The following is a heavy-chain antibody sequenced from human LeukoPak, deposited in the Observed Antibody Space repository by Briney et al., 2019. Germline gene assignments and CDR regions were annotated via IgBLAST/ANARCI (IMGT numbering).Heavy chain of an antibody. CDR3: AKVLGYYYGMDV. D-gene: IGHD2-8*02. CDR1: GFTFSSYG. Sequence: GGSLRLSCAASGFTFSSYGMHWVRQAPGKGLEGVAVISYDGSNKYYADSVKGRFTISRDNSKNTLYLQMNSLRAEDTAVYYCAKVLGYYYGMDVWGQGTTVTVSS. CDR2: ISYDGSNK. J-gene: IGHJ6*02. V-gene: IGHV3-30*18.